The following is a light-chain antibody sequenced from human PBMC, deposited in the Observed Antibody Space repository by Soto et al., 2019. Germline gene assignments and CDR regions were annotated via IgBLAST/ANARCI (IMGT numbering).Light chain of an antibody. V-gene: IGKV3-15*01. CDR1: QSVSSN. CDR3: QHYNNWPPWT. CDR2: GAS. Sequence: EIVMTQSPATLSVSPGERATLSCRASQSVSSNFAWYQQKPGQAPRLLIYGASTRATGIPARFSGSGSGTEFTLTNSSLQSKDFAVYYCQHYNNWPPWTFGQGTKVEIK. J-gene: IGKJ1*01.